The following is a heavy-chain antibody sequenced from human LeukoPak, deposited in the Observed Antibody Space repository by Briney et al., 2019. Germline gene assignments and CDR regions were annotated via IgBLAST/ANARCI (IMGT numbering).Heavy chain of an antibody. D-gene: IGHD1-26*01. CDR3: ARGWELLEKYYFDY. CDR2: INHSGST. CDR1: GGSFSGYY. V-gene: IGHV4-34*01. J-gene: IGHJ4*02. Sequence: SETLSLTCAVYGGSFSGYYWSWIRQPPGEGLEWIGEINHSGSTNYNPSLKSRVTISVDTSKNQFSLKLSSVTAADTAVHYCARGWELLEKYYFDYWGQGTLVTVSS.